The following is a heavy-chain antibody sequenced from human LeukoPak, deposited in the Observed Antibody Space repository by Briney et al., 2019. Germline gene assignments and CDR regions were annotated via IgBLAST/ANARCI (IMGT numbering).Heavy chain of an antibody. CDR3: ARVASSGWYEIDY. J-gene: IGHJ4*02. CDR1: GYSISSGYY. CDR2: IYHSGST. V-gene: IGHV4-38-2*02. Sequence: SETLSLTCTVSGYSISSGYYWGWIRQPPGKGLEWIGSIYHSGSTYYNPSLKSRVTISVDTSKNQFSLKLSSVTAADTAVYYCARVASSGWYEIDYWGQGTLVTVSS. D-gene: IGHD6-19*01.